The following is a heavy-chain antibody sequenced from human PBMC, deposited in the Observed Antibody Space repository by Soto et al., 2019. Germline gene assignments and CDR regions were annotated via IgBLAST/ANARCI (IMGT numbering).Heavy chain of an antibody. CDR3: ARYYDSSGYYGP. CDR2: IYYSGST. D-gene: IGHD3-22*01. CDR1: GGSINSYY. V-gene: IGHV4-59*01. J-gene: IGHJ5*02. Sequence: SETLCLTCAVSGGSINSYYWSWIRQPPGKGLEWITYIYYSGSTNSNPSLKSRVTISVDMSKNQFSLKLSSVTAADTAVYYCARYYDSSGYYGPWGQGSLVRVSS.